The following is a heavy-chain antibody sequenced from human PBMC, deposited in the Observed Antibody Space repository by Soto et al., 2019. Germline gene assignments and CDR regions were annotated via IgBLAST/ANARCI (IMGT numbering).Heavy chain of an antibody. CDR3: AKGGHIVVVTALDY. CDR1: GFTFSSYG. D-gene: IGHD2-21*02. Sequence: QVQLVESGGGVVQPGRSPRLSCAASGFTFSSYGMHWVRQAPGKGLEWVAVISYDGSNKYYADSVKGRFTISRDNSKNTLYLQMNSLRAEDTAVYYCAKGGHIVVVTALDYWGQGTLVTVSS. J-gene: IGHJ4*02. V-gene: IGHV3-30*18. CDR2: ISYDGSNK.